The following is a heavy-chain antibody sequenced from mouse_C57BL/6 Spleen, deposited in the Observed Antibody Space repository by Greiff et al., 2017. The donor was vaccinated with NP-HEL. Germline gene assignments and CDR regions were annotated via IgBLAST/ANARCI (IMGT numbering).Heavy chain of an antibody. V-gene: IGHV1-50*01. CDR2: IDPSDGYT. D-gene: IGHD1-1*01. Sequence: QVQLQQSGAELVKPGASVKLSCKASGYTFTSYWMQWVKQRPGQGLEWIGEIDPSDGYTNYNQKFKGKATLTVDTSSSTAYMQLSSLTSEDSAVYYCARGPDGSGRAWFAYWGQGTLVTVSA. J-gene: IGHJ3*01. CDR3: ARGPDGSGRAWFAY. CDR1: GYTFTSYW.